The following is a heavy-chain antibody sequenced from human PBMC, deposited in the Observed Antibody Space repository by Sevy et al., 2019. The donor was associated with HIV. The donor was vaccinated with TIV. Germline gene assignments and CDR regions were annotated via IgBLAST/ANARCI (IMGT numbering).Heavy chain of an antibody. J-gene: IGHJ4*02. V-gene: IGHV1-18*04. CDR2: ISPYNGNT. Sequence: ASVKVSCKASGYTLTSYGISWVRQAPGQGLEWMGWISPYNGNTNYAQKLQGRVTMTTDTPTTTAYMELRGLRDDDTAVYYRARHEKAGYTYGHSFDYWGQGTLVTVSS. CDR3: ARHEKAGYTYGHSFDY. D-gene: IGHD5-18*01. CDR1: GYTLTSYG.